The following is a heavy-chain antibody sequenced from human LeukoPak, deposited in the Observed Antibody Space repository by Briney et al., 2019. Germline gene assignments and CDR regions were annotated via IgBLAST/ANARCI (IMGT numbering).Heavy chain of an antibody. CDR1: GFTFRSYG. V-gene: IGHV3-30*02. J-gene: IGHJ4*02. D-gene: IGHD6-19*01. CDR3: AKDWSNSGWYFDY. CDR2: IRYDGSNK. Sequence: PGGSLRLSCAASGFTFRSYGMHWVRQAPGKGLEWVAFIRYDGSNKYYADSVKGRFTISRDNSKNTLYLQVNSLRAEDTAVYYCAKDWSNSGWYFDYWGQGTLVTVSS.